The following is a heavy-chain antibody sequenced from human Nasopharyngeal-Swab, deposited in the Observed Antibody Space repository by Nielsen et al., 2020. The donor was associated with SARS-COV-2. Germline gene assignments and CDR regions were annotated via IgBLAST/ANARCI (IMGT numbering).Heavy chain of an antibody. Sequence: WVRQAPGQGLAWTGIINPGGGSARYSQNFQGRVTMTRDTSTSTVYMELSSLRSEDTAVYYCARGGDPREVVAATDCFDPWGQGTLVTVSS. CDR2: INPGGGSA. V-gene: IGHV1-46*01. D-gene: IGHD2-15*01. J-gene: IGHJ5*02. CDR3: ARGGDPREVVAATDCFDP.